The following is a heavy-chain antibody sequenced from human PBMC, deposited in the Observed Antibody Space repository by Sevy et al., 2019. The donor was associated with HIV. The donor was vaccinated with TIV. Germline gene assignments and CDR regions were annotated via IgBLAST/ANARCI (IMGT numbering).Heavy chain of an antibody. Sequence: SETLSLTCTVSGDSISSGNHWWSWIRQPAGKGLEWIGRVYSSGRTMYNSSLKSRVTMSVDTSKNQFSLMVSPLIAADTAIYYCARDGIRRDYYHGMDVWGQGTTVTVSS. CDR3: ARDGIRRDYYHGMDV. CDR1: GDSISSGNHW. J-gene: IGHJ6*02. D-gene: IGHD3-10*01. V-gene: IGHV4-61*02. CDR2: VYSSGRT.